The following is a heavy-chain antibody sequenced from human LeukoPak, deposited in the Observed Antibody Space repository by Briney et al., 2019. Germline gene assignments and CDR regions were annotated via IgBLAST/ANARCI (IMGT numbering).Heavy chain of an antibody. CDR3: ARDDSSGYYYSYHNFDY. CDR1: GFTFSSYW. CDR2: INTDGSST. Sequence: GGSLRLSCAASGFTFSSYWMHWVRQAPGKGLVWVSRINTDGSSTSYADSVKGRFTISRDNAKNTLYLQMNSLRAEDTAVYYCARDDSSGYYYSYHNFDYWGQGTLVTVSS. V-gene: IGHV3-74*01. D-gene: IGHD3-22*01. J-gene: IGHJ4*02.